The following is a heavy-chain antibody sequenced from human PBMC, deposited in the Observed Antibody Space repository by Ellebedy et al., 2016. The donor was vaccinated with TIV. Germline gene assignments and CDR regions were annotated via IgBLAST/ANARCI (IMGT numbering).Heavy chain of an antibody. D-gene: IGHD6-13*01. Sequence: GGSLRLXXAASGFTFRRYGMYWVRQAPGKGLEWVARISSDGSRRNYADSVKDRFTISRDNSKNTLFLHMNILRTEDTAVYYCAKPADPNPGYSASWATYFDYWGQGTLVTVSS. V-gene: IGHV3-30*18. CDR3: AKPADPNPGYSASWATYFDY. J-gene: IGHJ4*02. CDR2: ISSDGSRR. CDR1: GFTFRRYG.